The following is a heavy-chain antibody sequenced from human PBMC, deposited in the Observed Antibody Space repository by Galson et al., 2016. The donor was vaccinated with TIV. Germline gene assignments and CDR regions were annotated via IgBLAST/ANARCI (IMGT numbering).Heavy chain of an antibody. D-gene: IGHD3-16*01. V-gene: IGHV3-23*01. CDR1: GFTFTTYA. CDR3: AKGWAETYDYSVFPFDI. CDR2: ISGSGGRT. Sequence: SLRLSCAASGFTFTTYAMKWVRQAPGKGLDWVSSISGSGGRTYYADSVKGRFTISRDNSRNTLFLQMNSLRAEDTAVYYCAKGWAETYDYSVFPFDIWGQGTLVTVSS. J-gene: IGHJ3*02.